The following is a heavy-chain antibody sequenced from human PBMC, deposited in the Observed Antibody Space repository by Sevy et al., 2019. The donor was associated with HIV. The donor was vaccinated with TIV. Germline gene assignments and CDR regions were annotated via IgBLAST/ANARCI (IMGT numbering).Heavy chain of an antibody. Sequence: KQSQILSLTCAISGDSVSSNSATWNWIRQSPSRGLEWLGRTYYRSKWYNNYAVSMKSRITINPDTSRNQFSLLLKSVTPEDTAVYYCASLSAGYWGQGTLVTVSS. J-gene: IGHJ4*01. CDR3: ASLSAGY. V-gene: IGHV6-1*01. CDR1: GDSVSSNSAT. CDR2: TYYRSKWYN.